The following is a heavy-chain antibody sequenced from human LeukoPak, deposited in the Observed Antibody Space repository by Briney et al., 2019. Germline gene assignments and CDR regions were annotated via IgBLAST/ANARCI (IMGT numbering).Heavy chain of an antibody. J-gene: IGHJ5*02. V-gene: IGHV3-23*01. CDR1: GFTFSSYA. CDR3: AKSGTPGYSSSWYPNWFDP. D-gene: IGHD6-13*01. CDR2: ISGSGGST. Sequence: GGSLRLSCAASGFTFSSYAMSWVRQAPGKGLEWLSAISGSGGSTYYADSVKGRFTISRDNSKNTLYLQMNSLRAEGTAVYYCAKSGTPGYSSSWYPNWFDPWGQGTLVTVSS.